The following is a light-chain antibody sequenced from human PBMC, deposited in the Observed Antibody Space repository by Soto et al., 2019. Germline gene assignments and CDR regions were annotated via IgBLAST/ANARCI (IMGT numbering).Light chain of an antibody. J-gene: IGKJ2*03. CDR2: AAT. Sequence: DIQLTQSPSSLSASVGDRVTIACRASQRSSTSLNWYQPKPGKAPKLLIYAATTLQSGVPSRFSGSGSGAEFTLTISSLQPEDSATYYCHQSYGSFYSFGRGTGVEIK. CDR1: QRSSTS. V-gene: IGKV1-39*01. CDR3: HQSYGSFYS.